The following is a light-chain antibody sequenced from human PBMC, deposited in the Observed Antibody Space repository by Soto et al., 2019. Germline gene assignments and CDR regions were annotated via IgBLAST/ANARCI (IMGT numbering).Light chain of an antibody. Sequence: EIVLTQSPGALSLSPGERATFSCRASQSVSSSYIAWYQQKRGQAPRRLIYGASIRATGIPDRFSGSGSGTDLTLTISRLEPEDFALYYCQQYHTSPLPFGPGTKVDIX. J-gene: IGKJ1*01. CDR3: QQYHTSPLP. CDR1: QSVSSSY. V-gene: IGKV3-20*01. CDR2: GAS.